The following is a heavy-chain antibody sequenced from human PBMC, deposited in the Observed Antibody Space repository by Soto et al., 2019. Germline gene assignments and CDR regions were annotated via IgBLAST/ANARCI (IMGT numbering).Heavy chain of an antibody. V-gene: IGHV4-31*03. CDR3: AREPGSGYDYYYGMDV. Sequence: QVQLQESGPGLVKPSQTLSLTCTVSGGSISSGGYYWSWIRQHPGKGLEWIGYIYYSGSTYYNPSLKSRVTISVDTSKNQFSLKLSSVTAADTAVYYCAREPGSGYDYYYGMDVWGQGTTVTVSS. CDR2: IYYSGST. CDR1: GGSISSGGYY. D-gene: IGHD3-3*01. J-gene: IGHJ6*02.